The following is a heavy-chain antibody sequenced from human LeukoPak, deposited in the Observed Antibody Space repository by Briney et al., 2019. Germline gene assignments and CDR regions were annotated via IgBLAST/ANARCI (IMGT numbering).Heavy chain of an antibody. D-gene: IGHD6-13*01. Sequence: PSETLSHTCAVYGGSFSGYYWSWIRQPPGKGLEWIGEINHSGSTNYNPPLKSRVTISVDTSKNQFSLKLSSVTAADTAVYYCAREIGSSSWYVYFDYWGQGTLVTVSS. V-gene: IGHV4-34*01. CDR2: INHSGST. CDR1: GGSFSGYY. J-gene: IGHJ4*02. CDR3: AREIGSSSWYVYFDY.